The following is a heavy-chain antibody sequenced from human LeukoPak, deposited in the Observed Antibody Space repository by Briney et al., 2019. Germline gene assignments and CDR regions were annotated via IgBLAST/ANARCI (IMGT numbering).Heavy chain of an antibody. D-gene: IGHD5-12*01. CDR1: GVSLSGYY. CDR2: INHSGST. V-gene: IGHV4-34*01. CDR3: ANIGRLNYYYMDV. Sequence: TSETLSLTCSVHGVSLSGYYWSGIPQPPGKGLEWIWVINHSGSTNYNPSLKSRVTISVGPFKNQFSLKPSSVTAADTAVYYCANIGRLNYYYMDVWGKGTTDTV. J-gene: IGHJ6*03.